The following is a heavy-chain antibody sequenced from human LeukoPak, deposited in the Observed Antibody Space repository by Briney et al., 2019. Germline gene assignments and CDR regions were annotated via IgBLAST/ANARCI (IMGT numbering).Heavy chain of an antibody. CDR3: ARDYRGHTNWFDP. CDR1: GGSISSGGYY. J-gene: IGHJ5*02. Sequence: SQTLSLTCTVSGGSISSGGYYWSWIRQHPGKGLEWIGYIYYSGSTYYNPSFKSRVTISVDTSKNQFSLKLSSVTAADTAVYYCARDYRGHTNWFDPWGQGTLVTVSS. V-gene: IGHV4-31*03. D-gene: IGHD3-16*02. CDR2: IYYSGST.